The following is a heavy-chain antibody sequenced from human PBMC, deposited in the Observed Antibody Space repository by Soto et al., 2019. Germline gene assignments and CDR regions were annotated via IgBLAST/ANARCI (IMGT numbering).Heavy chain of an antibody. CDR1: GGSISSSNW. V-gene: IGHV4-4*02. J-gene: IGHJ6*02. CDR2: IYHSGST. D-gene: IGHD4-4*01. Sequence: PSETLSLTCAVSGGSISSSNWWSWARQPPGKGLEWIGEIYHSGSTNYNPSLKSRVTISVDKSKNQFSLKLSSVTAADTAVYYCARETTVTTDYYYYGMDVWGQGTTVTVSS. CDR3: ARETTVTTDYYYYGMDV.